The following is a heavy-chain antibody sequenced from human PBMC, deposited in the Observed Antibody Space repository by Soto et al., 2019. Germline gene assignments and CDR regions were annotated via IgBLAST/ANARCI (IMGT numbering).Heavy chain of an antibody. CDR1: GGTFSSYA. V-gene: IGHV1-69*06. CDR3: ARESSERITIFGVAPGWFDP. CDR2: IIPIFGTA. J-gene: IGHJ5*02. D-gene: IGHD3-3*01. Sequence: VKVSCKASGGTFSSYAISWVRQAPGQGLEWMGGIIPIFGTANYAQKFQGRVTITADKSTSTAYMELSSLRSEDTAVYYCARESSERITIFGVAPGWFDPWGQGTLVTVYS.